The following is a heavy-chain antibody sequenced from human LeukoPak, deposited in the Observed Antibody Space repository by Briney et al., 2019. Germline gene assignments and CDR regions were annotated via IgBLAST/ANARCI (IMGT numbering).Heavy chain of an antibody. CDR1: GGSISSGGYS. J-gene: IGHJ3*02. V-gene: IGHV4-30-2*01. D-gene: IGHD3-16*01. CDR3: ARLSVWDAFDI. Sequence: SEALSLTCAVSGGSISSGGYSWSWIRQPPGKGLEWIGYIYHSGSTYYNPSLKNRVTISVDRSKNQFSLKLSSVTAADTAVYYCARLSVWDAFDIWGQGTMVTVSS. CDR2: IYHSGST.